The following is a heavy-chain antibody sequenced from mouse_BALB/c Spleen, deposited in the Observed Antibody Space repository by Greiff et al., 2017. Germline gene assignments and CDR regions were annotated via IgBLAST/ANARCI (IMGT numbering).Heavy chain of an antibody. J-gene: IGHJ3*01. V-gene: IGHV3-2*02. Sequence: ESGPGLVKPSQSLSLTCTVTGYSITSDYAWNWIRQFPGNKLEWMGYISYSGSTSYNPSLKSRISITRDTSKNQFFLQLNSVTTEDTATYYCARGDYGWYWGQGTLVTVSA. CDR1: GYSITSDYA. CDR3: ARGDYGWY. D-gene: IGHD2-4*01. CDR2: ISYSGST.